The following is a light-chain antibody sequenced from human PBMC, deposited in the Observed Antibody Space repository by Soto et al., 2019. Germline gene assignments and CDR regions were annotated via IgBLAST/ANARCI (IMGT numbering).Light chain of an antibody. Sequence: EIVLTQSPGTLSLSPGERATLSCRASQSVSSANFAWYQQKPGQAPRLLIYGASSRATGIPDRFSGSGSGTEFTLTISSLQSEDFAVYYCQQYNNWPPITFGQGTRLEI. CDR1: QSVSSAN. J-gene: IGKJ5*01. CDR2: GAS. CDR3: QQYNNWPPIT. V-gene: IGKV3D-15*01.